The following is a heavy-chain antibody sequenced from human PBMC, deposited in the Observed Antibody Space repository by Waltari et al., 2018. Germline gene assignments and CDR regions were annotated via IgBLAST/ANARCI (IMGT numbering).Heavy chain of an antibody. CDR1: GFTLSSSG. J-gene: IGHJ4*02. CDR3: ARGSGSNHNNFDY. CDR2: LWYDGNHI. Sequence: QVQLVESGGGVVQPGTSLRLSCAASGFTLSSSGMHWVRQAPGKGLAGVAVLWYDGNHIFYADSVKGRFTVSRDSSKNTLFLQMNSLSAEDTAVYFCARGSGSNHNNFDYWGQGTLVTVSS. D-gene: IGHD3-3*01. V-gene: IGHV3-33*01.